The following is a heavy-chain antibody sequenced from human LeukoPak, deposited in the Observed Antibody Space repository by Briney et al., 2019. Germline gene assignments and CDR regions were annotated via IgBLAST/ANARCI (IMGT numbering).Heavy chain of an antibody. CDR2: ISSSSSYI. J-gene: IGHJ4*02. V-gene: IGHV3-21*01. Sequence: KPGGSLRLSCAASGFTFSSYSMNWVRQAPGKGLEWVSSISSSSSYIYYADSVKGRFTISSDNAKNSLYMQMNSLRAEDTAVYYCARDGYYDILTGYSNYYFDYWGQGTLVTVSS. CDR1: GFTFSSYS. CDR3: ARDGYYDILTGYSNYYFDY. D-gene: IGHD3-9*01.